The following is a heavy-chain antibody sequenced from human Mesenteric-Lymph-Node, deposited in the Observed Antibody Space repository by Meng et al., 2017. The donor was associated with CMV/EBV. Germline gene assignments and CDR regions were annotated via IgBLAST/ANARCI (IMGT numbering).Heavy chain of an antibody. CDR3: ARSFYFWAFDI. J-gene: IGHJ3*02. Sequence: SCKASVYTFPDFYLHWLRQAPGQGLEWMGWVNPHSGVTNYAQNFQGRVTMTKDTSVSTIYMELSSLRSGDTALYYCARSFYFWAFDIWGRGTMVTVSS. V-gene: IGHV1-2*02. CDR2: VNPHSGVT. D-gene: IGHD3-16*02. CDR1: VYTFPDFY.